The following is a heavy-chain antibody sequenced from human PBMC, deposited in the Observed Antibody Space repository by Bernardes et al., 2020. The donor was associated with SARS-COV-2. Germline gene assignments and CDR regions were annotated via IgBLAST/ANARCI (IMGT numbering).Heavy chain of an antibody. Sequence: ASVKVSCKASGYTFTNYVMHWVRQAPGQRLEWMGWINAGNGNTKYSQKFQGRVTITRETSASTAYMELSSLRSEDTAVYYCARTKSSTMVRGVLYYWGQGAQVTVSS. CDR1: GYTFTNYV. CDR3: ARTKSSTMVRGVLYY. V-gene: IGHV1-3*01. J-gene: IGHJ4*02. CDR2: INAGNGNT. D-gene: IGHD3-10*01.